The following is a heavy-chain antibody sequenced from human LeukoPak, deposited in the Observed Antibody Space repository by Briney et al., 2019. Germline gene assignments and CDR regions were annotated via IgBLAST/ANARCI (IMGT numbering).Heavy chain of an antibody. J-gene: IGHJ5*02. CDR2: IDPSDSYT. CDR1: GYSFTSYW. CDR3: ASLLTTTVNH. Sequence: HGESLKISCRGSGYSFTSYWIGWVRQMPGKGLEWMGRIDPSDSYTNYSPSFQGHVTISADKSISTAYLQWSSLKASDTAMYYCASLLTTTVNHWGQGTLVTVSS. V-gene: IGHV5-10-1*01. D-gene: IGHD4-17*01.